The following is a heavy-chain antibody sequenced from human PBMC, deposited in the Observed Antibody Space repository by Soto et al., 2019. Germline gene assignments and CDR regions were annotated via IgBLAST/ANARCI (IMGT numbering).Heavy chain of an antibody. D-gene: IGHD2-21*02. CDR3: VRDLWGYCGTDCYPLDV. CDR1: DYSISRSNHY. J-gene: IGHJ6*02. Sequence: SETLSLTCTVSDYSISRSNHYWGWIRQSPGRGLEWIGSVFHSGTTYFNPSLKNRVTVSLDTSKNQFSLKLSSVTAADTAVYYCVRDLWGYCGTDCYPLDVRGQGTTVTVSS. V-gene: IGHV4-39*07. CDR2: VFHSGTT.